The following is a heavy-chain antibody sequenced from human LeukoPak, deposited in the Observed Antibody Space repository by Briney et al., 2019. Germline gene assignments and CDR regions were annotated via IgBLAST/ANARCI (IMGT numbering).Heavy chain of an antibody. CDR3: AKQLMATCIRRPFNI. Sequence: GGPLRLSCAASGFTFSHYAMTWVPQAPGKALEWLSTVSGNGDSTYYAESVRSRFTIYRDNSKDTLYLQMSSLRAEDTAVYYYAKQLMATCIRRPFNIWGQGTMVTVSS. CDR1: GFTFSHYA. J-gene: IGHJ3*02. CDR2: VSGNGDST. V-gene: IGHV3-23*01. D-gene: IGHD2-8*01.